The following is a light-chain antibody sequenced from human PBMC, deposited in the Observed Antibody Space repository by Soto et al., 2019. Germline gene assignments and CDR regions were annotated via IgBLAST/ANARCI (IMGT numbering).Light chain of an antibody. CDR2: AAS. CDR1: QGISSA. J-gene: IGKJ5*01. CDR3: QQFNNYPS. Sequence: AIQLTQSPSSLSASVGDRVTITCRASQGISSALAWYQQKPGKAPKLLIYAASSLESGVPSRFSGSGSGTDVTLTISSLQPEDFATYYCQQFNNYPSFGQGTRLEIK. V-gene: IGKV1D-13*01.